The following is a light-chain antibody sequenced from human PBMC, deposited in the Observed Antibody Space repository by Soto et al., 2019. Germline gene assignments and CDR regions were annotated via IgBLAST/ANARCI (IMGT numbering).Light chain of an antibody. CDR2: AAS. V-gene: IGKV1D-12*01. Sequence: EIQMTQAPSSVSASVADRLTITCRASQGISSCLAWYQQKPGKAPKLLIYAASSLQSGVPSRFTGSATGTDFTLTIRRMQPEDWAAYYGQPANRFRLTCGGETHDEIK. CDR3: QPANRFRLT. J-gene: IGKJ4*01. CDR1: QGISSC.